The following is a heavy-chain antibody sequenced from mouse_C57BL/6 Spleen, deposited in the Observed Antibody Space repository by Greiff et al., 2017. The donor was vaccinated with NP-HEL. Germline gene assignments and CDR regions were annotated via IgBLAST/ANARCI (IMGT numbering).Heavy chain of an antibody. J-gene: IGHJ2*01. CDR2: ISGGGGNT. V-gene: IGHV5-9*01. CDR3: ASLLLREDYVNY. Sequence: DVHLVESGGGLVKPGGSLKLSCAASGFTFSSYTMSWVRQTPEKRLEWVATISGGGGNTYYPDSVKGRFTISRDNAKNTLYLQMISLRSEDTSLYYCASLLLREDYVNYWVQGTTLTVSS. CDR1: GFTFSSYT. D-gene: IGHD1-1*01.